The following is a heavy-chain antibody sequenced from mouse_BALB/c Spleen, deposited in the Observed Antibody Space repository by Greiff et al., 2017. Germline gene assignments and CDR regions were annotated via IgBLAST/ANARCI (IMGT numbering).Heavy chain of an antibody. J-gene: IGHJ4*01. CDR1: GFNIKDYY. D-gene: IGHD1-1*01. Sequence: DVQLVESGAELVRSGASVKLSCTASGFNIKDYYMHWVKQRPEQGLEWIGWIDPENGDTEYAPKFQGKATMTADTSSNTAYLQLSSLTSEDTAVYYCNALTTVVAKYYAMDYWGQGTSVTVSS. V-gene: IGHV14-4*02. CDR3: NALTTVVAKYYAMDY. CDR2: IDPENGDT.